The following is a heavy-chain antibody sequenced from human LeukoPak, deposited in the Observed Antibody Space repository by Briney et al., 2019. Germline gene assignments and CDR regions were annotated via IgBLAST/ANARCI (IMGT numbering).Heavy chain of an antibody. Sequence: GGSLRLSCAASGFTFSSYWMHWVRQAPGKGLVWVSRIDSFGSSAAYAEAVKGRFTVSRDNAKNTLYLQMNSLRAEDTAVYYCAKANYYDSSGAFQHWGQGTLVTVSS. CDR2: IDSFGSSA. CDR1: GFTFSSYW. CDR3: AKANYYDSSGAFQH. V-gene: IGHV3-74*03. J-gene: IGHJ1*01. D-gene: IGHD3-22*01.